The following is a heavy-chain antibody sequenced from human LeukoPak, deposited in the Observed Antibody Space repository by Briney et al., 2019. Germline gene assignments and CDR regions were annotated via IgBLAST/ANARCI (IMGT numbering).Heavy chain of an antibody. V-gene: IGHV6-1*01. CDR2: TYYRSTLYN. Sequence: SQTLSLTCAISGDSFSSNSVTWNWIRQSPSRGLEWLVRTYYRSTLYNDYAVSVRGRITVNPDTSKNQFSLHLNSVTPEDTAVYYCARRLTQYDCFDPWGQGILVTVSS. D-gene: IGHD2-2*01. CDR3: ARRLTQYDCFDP. J-gene: IGHJ5*02. CDR1: GDSFSSNSVT.